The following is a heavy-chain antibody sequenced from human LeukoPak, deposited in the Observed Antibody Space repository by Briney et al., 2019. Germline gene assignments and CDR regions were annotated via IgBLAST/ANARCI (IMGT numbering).Heavy chain of an antibody. J-gene: IGHJ3*02. CDR1: GYTFTSYG. Sequence: GASVKVSCKASGYTFTSYGIIWVRQAPGQGLEWMGWISAYNGNTNYAQKLQGRVTMTTDTSTSTAYMELRSLRSDDTAVYYCARAPLYYYDSSAILGAFDIWGQGTMVTVSS. CDR3: ARAPLYYYDSSAILGAFDI. CDR2: ISAYNGNT. D-gene: IGHD3-22*01. V-gene: IGHV1-18*01.